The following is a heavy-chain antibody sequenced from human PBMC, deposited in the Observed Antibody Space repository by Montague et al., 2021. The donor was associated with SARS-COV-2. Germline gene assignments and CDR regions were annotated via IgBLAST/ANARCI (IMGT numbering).Heavy chain of an antibody. CDR2: IYYSRST. CDR1: GGSITNYY. J-gene: IGHJ5*02. Sequence: SETLSLTCIVSGGSITNYYWTSILQPPGKGREWIGHIYYSRSTNFSTSFKGRRTMSIDASKNQFSPQLNSLTAADTAVYFCAREMGDDRIGYHPRGWFDPWGQGTLVTVSS. CDR3: AREMGDDRIGYHPRGWFDP. V-gene: IGHV4-59*01. D-gene: IGHD3-22*01.